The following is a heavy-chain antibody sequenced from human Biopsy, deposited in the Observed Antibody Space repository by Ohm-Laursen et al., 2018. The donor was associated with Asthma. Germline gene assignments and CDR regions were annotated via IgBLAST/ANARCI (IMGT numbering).Heavy chain of an antibody. D-gene: IGHD5-18*01. CDR3: ARGQGRGIQLWSLDP. CDR1: GGSINSDY. V-gene: IGHV4-59*07. J-gene: IGHJ5*02. CDR2: IHNSGNT. Sequence: SDTLSLTWTFSGGSINSDYWSWLRQSPGKGLEWIGYIHNSGNTNYSPSLKSRVTISLDTSKNHFSLRLSFVTAADTAVYFCARGQGRGIQLWSLDPWGQGTLVTASS.